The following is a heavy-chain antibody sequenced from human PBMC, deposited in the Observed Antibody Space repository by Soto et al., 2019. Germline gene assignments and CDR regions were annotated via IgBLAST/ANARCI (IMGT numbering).Heavy chain of an antibody. Sequence: QVQLVESGGGVVQPGRSLRLSCAASGFTFSSYGMHWVRQAPGKGLEWVAVIAYDGSNKYYADSVKGRFTISRDNSKTTLYLQMNRLRAEYTAVYYCAKDKGRSLAGGMDVWGQGTTVTVSS. D-gene: IGHD6-19*01. CDR1: GFTFSSYG. J-gene: IGHJ6*02. V-gene: IGHV3-30*18. CDR2: IAYDGSNK. CDR3: AKDKGRSLAGGMDV.